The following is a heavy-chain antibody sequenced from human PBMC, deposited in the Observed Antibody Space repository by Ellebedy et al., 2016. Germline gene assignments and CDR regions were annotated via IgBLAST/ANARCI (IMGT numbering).Heavy chain of an antibody. CDR3: ARRRSGDSGDLDY. D-gene: IGHD2-21*02. CDR1: AFTFSSYG. V-gene: IGHV3-48*04. Sequence: GGSLRLSXAASAFTFSSYGMNWVRQAPGKGLHWISYISSGSSSIYYADSVKGRFTISRDNAENSLFLQMNSLSPEDTAVYYCARRRSGDSGDLDYWGQGTLVTVSS. J-gene: IGHJ4*02. CDR2: ISSGSSSI.